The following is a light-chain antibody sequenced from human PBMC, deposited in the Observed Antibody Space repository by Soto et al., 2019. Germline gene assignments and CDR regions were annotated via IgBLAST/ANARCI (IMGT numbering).Light chain of an antibody. Sequence: EIVLTQAPITLSVSPGERATLSFRASQTVSSILAWYQQKPGQPPRLLMSGVSTRATGIPARFSGSGSGTEFTLTISSLQSDDFAVYYCQQYNDWPPEVTFGGGTKVEI. CDR2: GVS. J-gene: IGKJ4*01. CDR1: QTVSSI. V-gene: IGKV3D-15*01. CDR3: QQYNDWPPEVT.